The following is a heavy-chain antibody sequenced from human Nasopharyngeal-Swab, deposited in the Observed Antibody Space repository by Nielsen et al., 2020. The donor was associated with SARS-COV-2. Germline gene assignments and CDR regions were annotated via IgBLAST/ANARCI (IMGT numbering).Heavy chain of an antibody. CDR2: ISYDGSNK. V-gene: IGHV3-30*18. CDR1: GFTFDDYA. CDR3: AKEGRLAVADGEGFDY. J-gene: IGHJ4*02. D-gene: IGHD6-19*01. Sequence: GESLKISCAASGFTFDDYAMRWVRQAPGKGLEWVAVISYDGSNKYYVDSVKGRFTISRDNSKNTLYLQMNSLRAEDTAVYYCAKEGRLAVADGEGFDYWGQGTLVTVSS.